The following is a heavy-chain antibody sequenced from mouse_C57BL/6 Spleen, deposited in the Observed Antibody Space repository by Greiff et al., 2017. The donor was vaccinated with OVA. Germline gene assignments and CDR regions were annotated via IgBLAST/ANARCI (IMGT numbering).Heavy chain of an antibody. V-gene: IGHV1-82*01. CDR2: IYPGDGDT. J-gene: IGHJ1*03. Sequence: QVQLQQSGPELVKPGASVKISCKASGYAFSSSWMNWVKQRPGKGLEWIGRIYPGDGDTNYNGKFKGKATLTADKSSSTAYMQLSSLTSEDSAVYFCAANWEWYFDVWGTGTTVTVSS. CDR3: AANWEWYFDV. D-gene: IGHD4-1*01. CDR1: GYAFSSSW.